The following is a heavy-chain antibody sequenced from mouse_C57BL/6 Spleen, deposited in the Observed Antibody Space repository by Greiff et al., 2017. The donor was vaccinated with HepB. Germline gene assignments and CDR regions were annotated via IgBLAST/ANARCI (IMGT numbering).Heavy chain of an antibody. Sequence: VKLQESGPGLVAPSQSLSITCTVSGFSLTSYGVDWVRQSPGKGLEWLGVIWGVGSTNYNSALKSRLSISKDNSKSQVFLKMNSLQTDDTAMYYCASRPITTGAMDYWGQGTSVTVSS. CDR3: ASRPITTGAMDY. CDR2: IWGVGST. J-gene: IGHJ4*01. CDR1: GFSLTSYG. D-gene: IGHD1-1*01. V-gene: IGHV2-6*01.